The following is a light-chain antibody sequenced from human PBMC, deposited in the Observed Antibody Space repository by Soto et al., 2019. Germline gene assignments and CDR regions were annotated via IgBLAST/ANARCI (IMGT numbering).Light chain of an antibody. J-gene: IGKJ5*01. CDR1: QSVSTN. Sequence: EIVMTQSPDTLSVSPGDIVTLSCRASQSVSTNLAWYQQKPGQAPRLLIYGASTRATGIPARFSGSGSGTEFTLTISSLQSEDFAVYYCQQYKNWPPITFGQGTRLEI. V-gene: IGKV3-15*01. CDR3: QQYKNWPPIT. CDR2: GAS.